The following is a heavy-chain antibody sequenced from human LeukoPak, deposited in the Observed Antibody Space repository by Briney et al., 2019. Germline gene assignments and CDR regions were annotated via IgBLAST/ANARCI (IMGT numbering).Heavy chain of an antibody. J-gene: IGHJ4*02. Sequence: GGSLRLSCAASGFAFSSYVMNWVRQAPGKGLEWVSYISSSGNTIFYADSVKGRFTISRDNTKNSLYLQMNSLRAEDTAVYYCATTAMATADYWGQGALVTVSS. V-gene: IGHV3-48*03. CDR3: ATTAMATADY. D-gene: IGHD5-24*01. CDR2: ISSSGNTI. CDR1: GFAFSSYV.